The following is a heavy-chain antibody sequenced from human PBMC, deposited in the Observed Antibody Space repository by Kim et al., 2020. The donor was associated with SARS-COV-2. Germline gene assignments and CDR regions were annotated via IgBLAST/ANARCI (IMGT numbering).Heavy chain of an antibody. CDR3: AGGYSFDY. V-gene: IGHV5-10-1*01. J-gene: IGHJ4*02. CDR2: DSYT. Sequence: DSYTNYSPSFQGHVTISADKSISTAYLQWSSLKASDTAMYYCAGGYSFDYWGQGTLVTVSS. D-gene: IGHD5-18*01.